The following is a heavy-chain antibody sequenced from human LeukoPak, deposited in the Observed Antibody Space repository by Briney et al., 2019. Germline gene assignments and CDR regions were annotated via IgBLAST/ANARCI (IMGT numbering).Heavy chain of an antibody. CDR3: ARDIVGFGELFIDP. J-gene: IGHJ5*02. CDR1: GGPISSYY. Sequence: SETLSLTCTVSGGPISSYYRSWMPQPGRKGRERIRPIYTSGSTNYNPSLKSRVTMSVDTSKNQFSLELSSVTAADTAVYYCARDIVGFGELFIDPWGQGTLVTVSS. V-gene: IGHV4-4*07. D-gene: IGHD3-10*01. CDR2: IYTSGST.